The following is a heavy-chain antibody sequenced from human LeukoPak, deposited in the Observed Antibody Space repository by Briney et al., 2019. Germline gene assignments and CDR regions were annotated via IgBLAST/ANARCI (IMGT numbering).Heavy chain of an antibody. V-gene: IGHV4-59*11. J-gene: IGHJ4*02. D-gene: IGHD1-1*01. CDR3: ARSGEYNNFDY. Sequence: KPSETQSLTCAVSGGSLSSHYWSWIRQPPGKGLEWIGYIYYRGSTNYNPSLKSRVTISVDTSKNQFSLRLSSVTAADTAVYYCARSGEYNNFDYWGQGTLVTVSS. CDR2: IYYRGST. CDR1: GGSLSSHY.